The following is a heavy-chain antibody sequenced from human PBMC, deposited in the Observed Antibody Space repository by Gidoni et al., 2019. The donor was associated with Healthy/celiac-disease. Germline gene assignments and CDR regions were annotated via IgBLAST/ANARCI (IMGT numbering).Heavy chain of an antibody. Sequence: EVQLSEYGGGLVKRGGSLRLSWAACGFTLRSYGMNGVRQAPGKGLEWVSSISSSSSYIYYADSVKGRFTISRDIAQHSLYLQMNSLRAEDTAVYYCARDQVATVAYYYYGMDVWGQGTTVTVSS. CDR2: ISSSSSYI. CDR1: GFTLRSYG. CDR3: ARDQVATVAYYYYGMDV. J-gene: IGHJ6*02. V-gene: IGHV3-21*01. D-gene: IGHD5-12*01.